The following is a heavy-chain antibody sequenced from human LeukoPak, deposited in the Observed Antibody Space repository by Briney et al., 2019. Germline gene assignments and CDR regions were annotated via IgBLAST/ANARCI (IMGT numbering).Heavy chain of an antibody. CDR3: ARGGFAAAGTVDY. J-gene: IGHJ4*02. D-gene: IGHD6-13*01. Sequence: PSETLSLTCTVSGGSISSSYYYWSWIRQHPGKGLEWIGYIYYSGSTYYNPSLKSRVTISVDTSKNQFSLKLSSVTAADTAVYYCARGGFAAAGTVDYWGQGTLVTVSS. V-gene: IGHV4-31*03. CDR2: IYYSGST. CDR1: GGSISSSYYY.